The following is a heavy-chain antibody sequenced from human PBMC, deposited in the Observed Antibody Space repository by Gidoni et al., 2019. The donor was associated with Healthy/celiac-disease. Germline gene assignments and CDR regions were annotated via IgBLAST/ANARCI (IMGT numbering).Heavy chain of an antibody. V-gene: IGHV3-30-3*01. J-gene: IGHJ4*02. CDR3: ARVGGSGYSSGCFDCYHDY. D-gene: IGHD6-19*01. Sequence: QVQLVESGGGVVQPGRSLRLSCSASGLPFSSYAMPWVRQAPGKGLEWVAVISYDGSNKYYADSVKGRFTISRDNSKNTLYLQMNSLRAEDTAVYYCARVGGSGYSSGCFDCYHDYWGQGTLVTVSS. CDR1: GLPFSSYA. CDR2: ISYDGSNK.